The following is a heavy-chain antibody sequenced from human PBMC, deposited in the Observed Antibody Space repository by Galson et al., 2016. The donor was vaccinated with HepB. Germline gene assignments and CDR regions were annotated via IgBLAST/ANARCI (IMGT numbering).Heavy chain of an antibody. Sequence: SLRLSCAASGFSFSNYGMSWVRQAPGKGLEWVSSITATGGSTYIADSVKGRFIISRDNSKNTLYLQMTSLRAEDTAVYYCARRGSKEKGYFDLWGRGTLVTVSS. CDR1: GFSFSNYG. V-gene: IGHV3-23*01. J-gene: IGHJ2*01. CDR2: ITATGGST. CDR3: ARRGSKEKGYFDL. D-gene: IGHD6-13*01.